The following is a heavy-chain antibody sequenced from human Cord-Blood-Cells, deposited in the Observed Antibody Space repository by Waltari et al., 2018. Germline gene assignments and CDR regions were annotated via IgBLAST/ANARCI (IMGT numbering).Heavy chain of an antibody. J-gene: IGHJ4*02. CDR3: ASTYCGGDCYSDY. CDR1: GGSFSGYY. CDR2: INHSGRT. Sequence: QVQLQQWGAGLLKPSETLSLTCAVYGGSFSGYYWSWIRQPPGKGLEWIGEINHSGRTNYNPTLKSRVTISVDTSKNQFSLKLSSVTAADTAVYYCASTYCGGDCYSDYWGQGTLVTVSS. V-gene: IGHV4-34*01. D-gene: IGHD2-21*02.